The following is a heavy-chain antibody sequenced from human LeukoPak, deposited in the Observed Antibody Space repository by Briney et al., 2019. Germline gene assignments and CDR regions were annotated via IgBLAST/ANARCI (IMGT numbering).Heavy chain of an antibody. CDR1: GFTFSSHA. CDR2: ISTSGGST. D-gene: IGHD5-18*01. V-gene: IGHV3-23*01. Sequence: GGSLRLSCAASGFTFSSHAMSWVRQAPGKGLEWVSAISTSGGSTYYADSVKGRFTISRDNAKNSLYLQMNSLRAEDTAVYYCARGGADTAMVKGYWGQGTLVTVSS. J-gene: IGHJ4*02. CDR3: ARGGADTAMVKGY.